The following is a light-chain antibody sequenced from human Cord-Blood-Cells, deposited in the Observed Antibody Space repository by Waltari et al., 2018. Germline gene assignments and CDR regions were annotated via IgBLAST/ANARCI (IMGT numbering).Light chain of an antibody. V-gene: IGKV1-33*01. CDR2: DAS. Sequence: DIQMTQSPYSLSASVGDRVTITCQASQDISNYLNWYQQKPGKAPKLLSYDASNLETGVPSRFSGSGSGTDFTFTISSLQPEDIATYYCQQYDNLPLTFGPGTKVDIK. CDR3: QQYDNLPLT. J-gene: IGKJ3*01. CDR1: QDISNY.